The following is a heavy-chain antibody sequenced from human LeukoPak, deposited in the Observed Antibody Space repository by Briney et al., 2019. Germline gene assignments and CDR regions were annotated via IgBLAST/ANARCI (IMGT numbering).Heavy chain of an antibody. J-gene: IGHJ5*02. V-gene: IGHV1-8*01. CDR2: MNPNSGNT. CDR1: GYTFTSYD. D-gene: IGHD5-18*01. Sequence: GASVKVSCKASGYTFTSYDINWVRQATGQGLEWMGWMNPNSGNTGYAQKFQGRVTITRNTSISTAYMELSSLRSEDTAVYYCARDWGRGYSYGVNWFDPWGQGTLVTVSS. CDR3: ARDWGRGYSYGVNWFDP.